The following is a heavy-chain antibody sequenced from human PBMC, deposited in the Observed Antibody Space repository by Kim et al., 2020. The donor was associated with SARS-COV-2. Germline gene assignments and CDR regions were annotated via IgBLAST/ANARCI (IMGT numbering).Heavy chain of an antibody. D-gene: IGHD1-26*01. CDR3: AGTARGANFDY. J-gene: IGHJ4*02. V-gene: IGHV4-4*09. CDR2: GGA. Sequence: GGATTTPPLRSRVTIAVDTSQNQFSLKRSSVTAADTAVYYCAGTARGANFDYWGRGALVTVSS.